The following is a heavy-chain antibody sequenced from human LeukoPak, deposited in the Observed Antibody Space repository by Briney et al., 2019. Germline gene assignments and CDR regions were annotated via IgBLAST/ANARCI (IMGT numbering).Heavy chain of an antibody. Sequence: GGSLRLSCAASGFIFNNYPLSWVRQAPGKGLEWFCVVSGTGGRTYYADAVKGRFTVSRDNSKNTVFLQMNTLRADDTAVYYCARDSPGPYGDYDPSSDRPFDYWGQGTLVTVSS. D-gene: IGHD4-17*01. CDR1: GFIFNNYP. CDR3: ARDSPGPYGDYDPSSDRPFDY. CDR2: VSGTGGRT. J-gene: IGHJ4*02. V-gene: IGHV3-23*01.